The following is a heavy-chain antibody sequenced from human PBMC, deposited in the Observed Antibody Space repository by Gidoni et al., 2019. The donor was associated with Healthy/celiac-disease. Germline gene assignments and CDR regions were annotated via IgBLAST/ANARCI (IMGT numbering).Heavy chain of an antibody. V-gene: IGHV1-18*01. CDR1: GYTFTSYG. Sequence: QVQLVQSGAEVKKPGAPVKVSCKASGYTFTSYGIPRVRRAPGQGLEWMGWISPYSGNTNYAQKLQSRVTMTTDTSTSTAYMELRSLRSDDTAVYYCARDALSSGTTWDYYYYGMDVWGQGTTVTVSS. J-gene: IGHJ6*02. CDR2: ISPYSGNT. D-gene: IGHD1-1*01. CDR3: ARDALSSGTTWDYYYYGMDV.